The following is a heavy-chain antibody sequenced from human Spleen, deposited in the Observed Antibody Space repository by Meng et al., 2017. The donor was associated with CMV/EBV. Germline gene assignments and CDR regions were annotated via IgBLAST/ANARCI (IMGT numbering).Heavy chain of an antibody. Sequence: ASVKVSCKTSGYTFTDYHIHWVRQAPGQGLEWMGWINPDSGVPNHAHQFWGRVTMTRDTSTSTVYMELNRLTSDDTAIYYCARAHYDVLTGYSDYFDYWGQGTLVTVSS. CDR2: INPDSGVP. J-gene: IGHJ4*02. D-gene: IGHD3-9*01. CDR1: GYTFTDYH. V-gene: IGHV1-2*02. CDR3: ARAHYDVLTGYSDYFDY.